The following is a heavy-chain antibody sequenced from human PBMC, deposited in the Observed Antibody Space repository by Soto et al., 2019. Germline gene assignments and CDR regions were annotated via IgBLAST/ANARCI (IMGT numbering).Heavy chain of an antibody. Sequence: SGPTLVNPRQTLTLTCALSGFSLSTNGVGVGWIRQPPGKALEWLALIYWDDDVRYSPSLTNRLTITRDTSRKQVVLTMTNVDPVDTATYYCTHRGETITPRPTEYFDYWGQGTLVTVSS. J-gene: IGHJ4*02. CDR1: GFSLSTNGVG. D-gene: IGHD6-6*01. CDR3: THRGETITPRPTEYFDY. CDR2: IYWDDDV. V-gene: IGHV2-5*02.